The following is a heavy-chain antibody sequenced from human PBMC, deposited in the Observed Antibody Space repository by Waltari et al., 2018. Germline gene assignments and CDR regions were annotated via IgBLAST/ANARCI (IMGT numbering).Heavy chain of an antibody. CDR3: ARDRGRGLYLDS. CDR1: GDSMTRSYW. D-gene: IGHD2-15*01. V-gene: IGHV4-4*02. CDR2: IHGSGRT. Sequence: QLQLHQSGPGLVKPSESLSLTCAVSGDSMTRSYWWNWVRQPPGKGLEWIGQIHGSGRTNYNPSLESRVTVSIDTSNNQFSLKVSYATAADTAVYYCARDRGRGLYLDSWGQGTLVTVSP. J-gene: IGHJ4*02.